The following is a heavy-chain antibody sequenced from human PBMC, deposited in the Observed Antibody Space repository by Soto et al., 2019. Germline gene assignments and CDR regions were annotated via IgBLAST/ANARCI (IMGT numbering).Heavy chain of an antibody. J-gene: IGHJ5*02. CDR2: INPAGTIT. V-gene: IGHV3-74*01. D-gene: IGHD3-16*01. Sequence: MQMVEAGGGSVQPGGSLRLSCAASGFPFSHYWMHWVRQTPGTGLVWVSRINPAGTITNYADSVDGRFTISRDHDDSALFLQMNSLSYEDTAIYYCTSDTFGLRDTWGQGTLVTVSS. CDR3: TSDTFGLRDT. CDR1: GFPFSHYW.